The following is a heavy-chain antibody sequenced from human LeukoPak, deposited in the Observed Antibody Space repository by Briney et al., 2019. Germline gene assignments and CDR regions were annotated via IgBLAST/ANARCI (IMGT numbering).Heavy chain of an antibody. J-gene: IGHJ4*02. CDR3: ARVHGGDISSSWFRY. CDR2: INPNSGGT. D-gene: IGHD6-13*01. Sequence: ASVKVSCKASGYTFTSYGISWVRQAPGQGLEWMGWINPNSGGTNYAQKFQGRVTMTRDTSISTAYMELSRLRSDDTAVYYCARVHGGDISSSWFRYWGQGTLVTVSS. V-gene: IGHV1-2*02. CDR1: GYTFTSYG.